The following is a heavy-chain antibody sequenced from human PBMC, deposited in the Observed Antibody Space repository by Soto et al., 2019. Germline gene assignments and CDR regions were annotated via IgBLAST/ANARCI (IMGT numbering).Heavy chain of an antibody. CDR2: ISGSGGST. CDR1: GFTFSSYA. J-gene: IGHJ4*02. Sequence: GGSLRLSCAASGFTFSSYAMSWVRQAPGKGLEWVSAISGSGGSTYYADSVKGRFTISRDNSTNTLYLQMNSLRAEDTAVYYCAKNPVRIAAAGTVDYWGQGTMVTVSS. V-gene: IGHV3-23*01. CDR3: AKNPVRIAAAGTVDY. D-gene: IGHD6-13*01.